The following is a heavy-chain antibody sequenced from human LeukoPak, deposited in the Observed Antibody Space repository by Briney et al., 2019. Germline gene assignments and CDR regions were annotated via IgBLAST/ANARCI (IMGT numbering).Heavy chain of an antibody. CDR3: ARVTEYYIDY. J-gene: IGHJ4*02. V-gene: IGHV3-48*03. CDR2: MSNNGRTI. CDR1: GFTFSTYE. Sequence: PGGSLRLSCAASGFTFSTYEMNWVRQAPGKGLEWLSYMSNNGRTIYYADSVKGRFTISRDNAKNSLYLQMNSLRAEDTAVYYCARVTEYYIDYWGQGTQVTVSS.